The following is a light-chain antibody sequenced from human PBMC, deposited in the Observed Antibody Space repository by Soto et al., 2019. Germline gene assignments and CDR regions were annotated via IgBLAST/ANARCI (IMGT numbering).Light chain of an antibody. J-gene: IGLJ2*01. CDR1: SSNIGAGYD. Sequence: QSVLTQPPSVSGAPGQRVTISCTGSSSNIGAGYDVHWYQQLPGTAPKLLIYGNSNRPSGVPDRFSGSKSGTSASLAITGLQAEDEADYYCQSYDSSLSVVVFGGVTKLTVL. CDR2: GNS. CDR3: QSYDSSLSVVV. V-gene: IGLV1-40*01.